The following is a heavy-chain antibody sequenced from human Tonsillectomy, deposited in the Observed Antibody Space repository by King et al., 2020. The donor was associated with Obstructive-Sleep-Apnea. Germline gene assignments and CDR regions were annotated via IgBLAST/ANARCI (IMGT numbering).Heavy chain of an antibody. J-gene: IGHJ4*02. CDR3: ANLYGNNSLDY. CDR1: GLTFSTYA. Sequence: QLVQSGGGLVQPGGSLRLSCAASGLTFSTYAICWVRQAPGKGLEWVSAISGGGDSTYYADSVTGRFTISRDNSKNTVYLQMNSLRAEDTALYYCANLYGNNSLDYWGQGTLVSVSS. V-gene: IGHV3-23*04. CDR2: ISGGGDST. D-gene: IGHD4-23*01.